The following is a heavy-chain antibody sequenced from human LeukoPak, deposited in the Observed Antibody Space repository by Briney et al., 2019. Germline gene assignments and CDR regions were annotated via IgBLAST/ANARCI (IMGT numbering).Heavy chain of an antibody. CDR2: IYTSGST. J-gene: IGHJ5*02. CDR1: GGSISGYY. V-gene: IGHV4-4*07. D-gene: IGHD2-15*01. Sequence: KPSETLSLTCTVSGGSISGYYWTWIRQPAGKGLEWIGRIYTSGSTNYNPSLESRVTMSVDTSKNQFSLKLSSVTAADTAVYCCAREREYCSGGSCHSGNWFDPWGQGTLVTVSS. CDR3: AREREYCSGGSCHSGNWFDP.